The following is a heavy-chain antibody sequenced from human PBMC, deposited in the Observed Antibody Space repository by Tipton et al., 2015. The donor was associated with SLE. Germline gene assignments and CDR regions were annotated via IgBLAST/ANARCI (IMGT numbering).Heavy chain of an antibody. Sequence: TLSLTCAVSGDSINSGDYSWSWIRQPPGKGLEWIGYIFRSGNAYYNPSLKSRVTISVDTSKNQLSLKLTSVTAADTAVYHCARLSLDSWDLPQCFDSWGQGTLVTVSS. CDR3: ARLSLDSWDLPQCFDS. CDR1: GDSINSGDYS. V-gene: IGHV4-30-2*01. D-gene: IGHD1-26*01. J-gene: IGHJ4*02. CDR2: IFRSGNA.